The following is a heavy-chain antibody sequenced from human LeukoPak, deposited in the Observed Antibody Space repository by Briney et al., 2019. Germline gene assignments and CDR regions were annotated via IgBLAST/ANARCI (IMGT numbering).Heavy chain of an antibody. D-gene: IGHD3-22*01. CDR3: ARAATYYYDSSGYLRLDY. V-gene: IGHV1-69*13. J-gene: IGHJ4*02. CDR1: GYTFTGYY. Sequence: SVKVSCKASGYTFTGYYMHWVRQAPGQGLEWVGGIIPIFGTANYAQKFQGRVTITADESTSTAYMELSSLRSEDTAVYYCARAATYYYDSSGYLRLDYWGQGTLVTVSS. CDR2: IIPIFGTA.